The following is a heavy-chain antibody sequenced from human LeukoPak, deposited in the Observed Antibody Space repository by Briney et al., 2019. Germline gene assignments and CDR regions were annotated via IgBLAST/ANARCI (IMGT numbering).Heavy chain of an antibody. J-gene: IGHJ4*02. CDR3: ARDRQIAAAGTSFDY. Sequence: GASVKVSCKASGYTFTSYGISWVRQAPGQGLEWMGWISAYNGYTNYAQNLQGRVTMATETSTSTAYMELRSLRSDDTAIYYCARDRQIAAAGTSFDYWGQGTLVSVSS. CDR2: ISAYNGYT. CDR1: GYTFTSYG. D-gene: IGHD6-13*01. V-gene: IGHV1-18*01.